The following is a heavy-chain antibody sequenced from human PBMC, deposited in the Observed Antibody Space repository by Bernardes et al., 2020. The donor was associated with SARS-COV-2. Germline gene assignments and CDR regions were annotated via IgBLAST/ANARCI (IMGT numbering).Heavy chain of an antibody. D-gene: IGHD5-18*01. V-gene: IGHV3-11*01. Sequence: GGSLRLSCAASGFTFSDSYMSWIRQAPGKGLEWVSYISSSGSTIYYADSVKGRFTISRDNAKNSLYLQMNSLRAEDTAVYYCARSGYSYGYNYYYYGMDVWGQGTTVTVSS. CDR1: GFTFSDSY. CDR2: ISSSGSTI. J-gene: IGHJ6*02. CDR3: ARSGYSYGYNYYYYGMDV.